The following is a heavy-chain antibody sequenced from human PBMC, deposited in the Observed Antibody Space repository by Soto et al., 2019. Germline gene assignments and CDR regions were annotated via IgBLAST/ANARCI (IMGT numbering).Heavy chain of an antibody. V-gene: IGHV2-5*02. CDR3: ARSGASITMVRENWFDP. Sequence: QITLKESGPTLVKPTQTLTLTCTFSGFSLSTSGVGVGWIRQPPGKALEWLALIYWDDDKRYSPSLKSRLTLTKDTSKTQVVLTMTNMDPVDTATYYCARSGASITMVRENWFDPWGQGTLVTVSS. J-gene: IGHJ5*02. CDR1: GFSLSTSGVG. CDR2: IYWDDDK. D-gene: IGHD3-10*01.